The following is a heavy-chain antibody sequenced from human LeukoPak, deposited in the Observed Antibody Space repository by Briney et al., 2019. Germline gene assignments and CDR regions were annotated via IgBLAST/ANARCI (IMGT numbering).Heavy chain of an antibody. D-gene: IGHD3-10*01. J-gene: IGHJ4*02. CDR2: ISWNSDTI. Sequence: PGGSLRLSCAAAGFIFGDYAMHWVREAPGKGLEWVSGISWNSDTIGYAASVKGRFTISRDTAKNSLYLQMNSLRPEDTALYYCAKVGGLGSFYRSPYFAYWGQGTLVTVSS. CDR1: GFIFGDYA. V-gene: IGHV3-9*01. CDR3: AKVGGLGSFYRSPYFAY.